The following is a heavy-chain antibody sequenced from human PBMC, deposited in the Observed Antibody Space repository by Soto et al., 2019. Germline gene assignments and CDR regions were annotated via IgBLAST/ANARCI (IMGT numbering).Heavy chain of an antibody. V-gene: IGHV1-46*02. Sequence: ASVKVSCKASGYSLKDHYMHWVRQAPGRGLEWVGIINPSGEHTNYAQMVQGRVSMTTDTSTNTAYMELRSLRSDDTAVYYCGRDPGHCSNGVCSRPLDYWGQGTLVTVSS. J-gene: IGHJ4*02. D-gene: IGHD2-8*01. CDR3: GRDPGHCSNGVCSRPLDY. CDR2: INPSGEHT. CDR1: GYSLKDHY.